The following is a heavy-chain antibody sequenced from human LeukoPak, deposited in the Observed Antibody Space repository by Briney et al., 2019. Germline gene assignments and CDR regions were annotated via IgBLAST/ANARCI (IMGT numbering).Heavy chain of an antibody. Sequence: GASVKVSCKASGYTFIDYFMHWVRQAPGQGLEWMGWINPNSGGTNYAQKFQDRVTMTRDTSISTAYMELSRLRSDDTAVYYCARVKGFCSSSSCYADYYYYIMDVWGQGTTVTVSS. V-gene: IGHV1-2*02. D-gene: IGHD2-2*01. CDR3: ARVKGFCSSSSCYADYYYYIMDV. CDR2: INPNSGGT. J-gene: IGHJ6*02. CDR1: GYTFIDYF.